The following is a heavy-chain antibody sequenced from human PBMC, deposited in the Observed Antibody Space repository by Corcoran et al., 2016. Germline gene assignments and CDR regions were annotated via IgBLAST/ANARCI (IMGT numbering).Heavy chain of an antibody. J-gene: IGHJ4*02. CDR1: GFTFGDYA. CDR3: TRDGGSVFFDY. Sequence: EVQLVESGGGLVKPGRSLRLSCTASGFTFGDYAMSWFRQAPGKGLAWVGFIRSKAYGGTTEYAASVKGRFTISRDDSKSSAYLQMNSLKTEDTAVYYCTRDGGSVFFDYWGQGTLVTVSS. V-gene: IGHV3-49*05. D-gene: IGHD3-10*01. CDR2: IRSKAYGGTT.